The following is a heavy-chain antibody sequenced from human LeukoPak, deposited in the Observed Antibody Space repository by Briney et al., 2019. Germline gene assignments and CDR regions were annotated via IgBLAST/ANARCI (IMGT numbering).Heavy chain of an antibody. CDR2: IYTSGST. Sequence: TSETLSLTCTVSGGSISSGSYYWSWIRQPAGKGLEWIGRIYTSGSTNYNPSLKSRVTISVDTSKNQFSLKLSSVTAADTAVYYCARGVIPGFDGSGYSPSDAFDIWGQGTMVTVSS. CDR1: GGSISSGSYY. CDR3: ARGVIPGFDGSGYSPSDAFDI. D-gene: IGHD3-3*01. J-gene: IGHJ3*02. V-gene: IGHV4-61*02.